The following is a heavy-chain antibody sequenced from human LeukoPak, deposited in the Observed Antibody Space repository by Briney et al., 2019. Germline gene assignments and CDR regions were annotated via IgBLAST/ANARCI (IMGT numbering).Heavy chain of an antibody. CDR1: GYTFTSHW. J-gene: IGHJ6*02. CDR2: IYPGDSDT. V-gene: IGHV5-51*01. D-gene: IGHD4-17*01. CDR3: ARRDRHYGELYYYYGMDV. Sequence: GESLKISCQVSGYTFTSHWIGWVRQMPGKGLEWMGIIYPGDSDTRYSPSFQGQVTISADKSISTAYLQWSSLKASDTAMYYCARRDRHYGELYYYYGMDVWSQGITVTVSS.